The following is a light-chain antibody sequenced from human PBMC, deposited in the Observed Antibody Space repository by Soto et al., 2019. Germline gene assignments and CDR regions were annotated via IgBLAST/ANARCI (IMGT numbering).Light chain of an antibody. Sequence: DIQLTQSPSFLSASVGDRVTITCRASQGISSYLAWYQQKPGKAPKLLIYAASTLQSGVPSRFSGSGSGTEFTLTISRLQPEDCATYYCQQLNSYPYTFGQGTKLEIK. CDR2: AAS. CDR3: QQLNSYPYT. V-gene: IGKV1-9*01. J-gene: IGKJ2*01. CDR1: QGISSY.